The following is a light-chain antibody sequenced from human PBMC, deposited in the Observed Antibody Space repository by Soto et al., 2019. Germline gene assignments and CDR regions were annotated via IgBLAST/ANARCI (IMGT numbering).Light chain of an antibody. Sequence: SYELTQPPSVSVAPGKTASVACGGRNIGSKSVHWYQKKSGQAPVLVMYYDSDRPSGIAERFSGSNSGNTATLTISRVEAGDEADYYCQVWDISSGHVVFGGETKLTVL. CDR2: YDS. V-gene: IGLV3-21*01. CDR1: NIGSKS. J-gene: IGLJ3*02. CDR3: QVWDISSGHVV.